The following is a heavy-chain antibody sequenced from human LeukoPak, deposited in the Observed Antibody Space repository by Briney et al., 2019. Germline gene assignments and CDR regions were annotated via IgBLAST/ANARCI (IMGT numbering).Heavy chain of an antibody. CDR1: GYSISSGYY. Sequence: SETLSLTCTVSGYSISSGYYWGWIRQPPGKGLEWVGETSHRGSANSHPSLKSRVTISVDPSKNQFSLEMRSVTAADTAVYYCARGKWELYSPGYYFDYWGQGTLVTVSS. J-gene: IGHJ4*02. CDR2: TSHRGSA. D-gene: IGHD1-26*01. CDR3: ARGKWELYSPGYYFDY. V-gene: IGHV4-38-2*02.